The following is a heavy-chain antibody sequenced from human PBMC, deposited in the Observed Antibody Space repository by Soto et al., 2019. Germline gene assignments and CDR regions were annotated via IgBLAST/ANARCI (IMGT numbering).Heavy chain of an antibody. J-gene: IGHJ5*02. CDR2: ISYDGSNK. D-gene: IGHD4-17*01. CDR3: ARDCCAYGDLDNWFDP. V-gene: IGHV3-30-3*01. Sequence: GGSLRLSCAAFVFTFSSYAMHWVRQAPGKGLEWVAVISYDGSNKYYADSVKGRFTISRDNSKNTLYLQMNSLRAEDTAVYYCARDCCAYGDLDNWFDPWGQGTLVTVSS. CDR1: VFTFSSYA.